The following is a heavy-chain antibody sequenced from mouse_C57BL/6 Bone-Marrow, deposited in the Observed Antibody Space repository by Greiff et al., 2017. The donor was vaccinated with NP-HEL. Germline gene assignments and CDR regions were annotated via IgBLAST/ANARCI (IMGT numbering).Heavy chain of an antibody. CDR2: ISSGGSYT. J-gene: IGHJ3*01. D-gene: IGHD1-1*01. CDR1: GFTFSSYG. Sequence: EVMLVESGGDLVKPGGSLQLSCAASGFTFSSYGMSWVRQPPAQRLEWVATISSGGSYTYYPDSVKGRVTISRDNYKNTLYLQMSSLKSEDTAMYYCASPYDYYVAWFAYWGQGTLVTVSA. V-gene: IGHV5-6*01. CDR3: ASPYDYYVAWFAY.